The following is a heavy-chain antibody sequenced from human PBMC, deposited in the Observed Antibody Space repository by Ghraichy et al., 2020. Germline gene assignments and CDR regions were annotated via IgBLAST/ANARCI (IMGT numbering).Heavy chain of an antibody. D-gene: IGHD2-15*01. V-gene: IGHV3-74*01. CDR3: VRGGGSYDPPFDK. Sequence: LSLTCAASGFTFSSYWMHWVRQGPGKGLVWVSHIASDGSSTNYADSVKGRFTISRDNAKNTLYLQMNSLRVEDTAVYYCVRGGGSYDPPFDKWGQGTLVTVSS. CDR2: IASDGSST. CDR1: GFTFSSYW. J-gene: IGHJ4*02.